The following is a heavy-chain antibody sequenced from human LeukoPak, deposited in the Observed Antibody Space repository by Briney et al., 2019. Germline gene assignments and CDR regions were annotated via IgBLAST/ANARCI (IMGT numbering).Heavy chain of an antibody. CDR1: GFTVSSNY. D-gene: IGHD1-26*01. V-gene: IGHV3-66*01. Sequence: GGSLRLSCAASGFTVSSNYMSWVRQAPGKGLEWVSVIYSGGSTYYADSVKGRFTISRDNSKNTLYLQMNSLRAEDTAVYYCASDGSGTFCFDFWGQGNMVTVSS. CDR2: IYSGGST. CDR3: ASDGSGTFCFDF. J-gene: IGHJ4*02.